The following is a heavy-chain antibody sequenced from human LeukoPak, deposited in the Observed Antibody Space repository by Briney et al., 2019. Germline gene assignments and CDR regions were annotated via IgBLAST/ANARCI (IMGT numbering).Heavy chain of an antibody. CDR3: ARADVLWFGELVAY. J-gene: IGHJ4*02. V-gene: IGHV1-2*02. D-gene: IGHD3-10*01. CDR2: INPNSGGT. Sequence: ASVTVSCKASGYTFTAYYMHWVRQAPGQGREWMGWINPNSGGTNYAQKFQGRVTMTRDTSISPAYMELSRLRSDDTAVYYCARADVLWFGELVAYWGQGTLVTVSS. CDR1: GYTFTAYY.